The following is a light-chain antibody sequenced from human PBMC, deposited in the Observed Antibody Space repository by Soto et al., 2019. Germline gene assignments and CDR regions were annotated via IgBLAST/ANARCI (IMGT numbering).Light chain of an antibody. Sequence: DIRMTQSPPSLSASVGDRVTITCRASQTISIYLNWYQVKPGKSPNFLIYGATRLQTGVPSRFTGRESGTEFSLTINIPHHEELATYFSPDGYRVHYPVGQGTMLEIK. J-gene: IGKJ2*01. CDR1: QTISIY. CDR2: GAT. CDR3: PDGYRVHYP. V-gene: IGKV1-39*01.